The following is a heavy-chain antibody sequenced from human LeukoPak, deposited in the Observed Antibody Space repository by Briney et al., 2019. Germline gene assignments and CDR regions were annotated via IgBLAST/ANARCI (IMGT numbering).Heavy chain of an antibody. D-gene: IGHD4-11*01. CDR2: IYPGDSDT. CDR3: ARSKTTVNPHWFDP. Sequence: GESLKISCKGSGYSFTSYWIGWVRQMPGKGLEWMGIIYPGDSDTRYSPSFQGQVTISADKSISTAYLQWSSLKASDTAMSYCARSKTTVNPHWFDPRGQGTLVTVSS. CDR1: GYSFTSYW. V-gene: IGHV5-51*01. J-gene: IGHJ5*02.